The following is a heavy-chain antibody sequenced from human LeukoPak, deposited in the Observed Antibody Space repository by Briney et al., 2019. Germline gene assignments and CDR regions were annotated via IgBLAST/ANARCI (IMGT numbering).Heavy chain of an antibody. CDR3: AKDLQYSASPLDY. J-gene: IGHJ4*02. CDR2: IGAGGGST. D-gene: IGHD6-6*01. Sequence: GGSLRLSSAASGFTFSSYAMTWVRQAPGKGLEWVSAIGAGGGSTYYADSVKGRFTISRDNSKNTLYLQMNSLRVEDTAVYYCAKDLQYSASPLDYWGQGTLVTVSS. CDR1: GFTFSSYA. V-gene: IGHV3-23*01.